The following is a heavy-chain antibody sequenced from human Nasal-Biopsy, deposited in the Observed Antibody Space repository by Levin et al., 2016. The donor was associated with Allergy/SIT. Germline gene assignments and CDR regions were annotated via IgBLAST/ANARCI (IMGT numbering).Heavy chain of an antibody. CDR1: GFTFSSYA. V-gene: IGHV3-64D*08. Sequence: GESLKISCSASGFTFSSYAMHWVRQAPGAGLEYVSAINSKGDFTHYAASVKGRFTISRDNSKNTLYLQMGSLRREDTAVYFCVNHGGIAATPFDSWGQGTVVTVSS. CDR2: INSKGDFT. CDR3: VNHGGIAATPFDS. J-gene: IGHJ4*02. D-gene: IGHD2-15*01.